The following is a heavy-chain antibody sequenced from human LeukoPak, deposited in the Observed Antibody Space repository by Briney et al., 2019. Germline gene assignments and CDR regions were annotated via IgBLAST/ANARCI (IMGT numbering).Heavy chain of an antibody. J-gene: IGHJ4*02. CDR2: ISAPTTI. CDR1: GFTFSSFP. V-gene: IGHV3-48*01. CDR3: AKDPRIVGATGPFDY. D-gene: IGHD1-26*01. Sequence: GGSLRLSCAASGFTFSSFPMNWVRQAPGKGLEWLSYISAPTTIFYTDSVKGRFTISRDNAKNSLFLQMNSLRAEDTAVYYCAKDPRIVGATGPFDYWGQGTLVTVSS.